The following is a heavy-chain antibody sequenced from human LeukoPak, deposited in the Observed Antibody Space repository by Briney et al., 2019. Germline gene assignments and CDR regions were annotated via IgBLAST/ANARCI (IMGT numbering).Heavy chain of an antibody. CDR2: IYYSGST. CDR1: GGSISSGDYY. D-gene: IGHD2-2*01. CDR3: ARLSEYQLLVFDY. V-gene: IGHV4-30-4*08. Sequence: SETLSLTCTVSGGSISSGDYYWSWIRQPPGKGPEWIGYIYYSGSTYYNPSLKSRVTISVDRSKNQFSLKLGSVTAADTAVYYCARLSEYQLLVFDYWGQGTLVTVSS. J-gene: IGHJ4*02.